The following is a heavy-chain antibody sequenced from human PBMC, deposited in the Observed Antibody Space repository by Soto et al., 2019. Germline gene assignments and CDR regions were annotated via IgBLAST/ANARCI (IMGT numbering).Heavy chain of an antibody. D-gene: IGHD3-10*01. J-gene: IGHJ6*02. CDR2: ISWNSGSI. Sequence: EVQLVESGGGLVQPGRSLRLSCAASGFTFDDYAMHWVRQGPGKGLEWVSGISWNSGSIGYADSVKGRFTISRDNAKNSLYLQMNSLRAEDTALYYCAKDAITMVRGVISYYGMDVWGQGTTVTVSS. CDR1: GFTFDDYA. V-gene: IGHV3-9*01. CDR3: AKDAITMVRGVISYYGMDV.